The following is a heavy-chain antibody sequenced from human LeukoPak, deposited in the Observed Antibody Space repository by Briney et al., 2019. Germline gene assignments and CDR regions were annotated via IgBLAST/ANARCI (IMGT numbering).Heavy chain of an antibody. Sequence: TGGSLRLSCAASGFTFSSYWMHWVRQAPGKGLVWVSRIKSDGSTNYADSVKGRFTISRDNAKNTVSLQMNSLRAEDTGVYYCARVVDYYRNYYYYYYMDVWGKGTTVTVSS. J-gene: IGHJ6*03. V-gene: IGHV3-74*01. CDR2: IKSDGST. CDR1: GFTFSSYW. CDR3: ARVVDYYRNYYYYYYMDV. D-gene: IGHD3-22*01.